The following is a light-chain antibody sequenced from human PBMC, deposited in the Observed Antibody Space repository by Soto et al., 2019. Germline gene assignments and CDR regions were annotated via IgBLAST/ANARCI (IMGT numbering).Light chain of an antibody. CDR2: GAS. J-gene: IGKJ4*01. CDR3: QQYGSSSLT. CDR1: QIVSSSY. V-gene: IGKV3-20*01. Sequence: EVVLTHSPCTLSLSPLERATLSCMSSQIVSSSYLAWYQQKPGQAPRLLIYGASSRATGIPDRFSGSGSGTDFTLTISRLEPEDFAVYYCQQYGSSSLTFGGGTKVDIK.